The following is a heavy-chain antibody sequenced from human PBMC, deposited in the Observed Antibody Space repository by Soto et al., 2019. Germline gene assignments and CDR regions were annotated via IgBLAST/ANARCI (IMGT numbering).Heavy chain of an antibody. CDR3: ARGRYNWNYVDY. Sequence: QVQLVESGGGVVQPGRSLRLSCAASGFTFSSYGMHWVRQAPGKGLEWVAVIWYDGSNKYYADSVKGRFTISRDNSKNTLDLQMNSLRAEDTAVYYCARGRYNWNYVDYWGQGTLVTVSS. V-gene: IGHV3-33*01. CDR2: IWYDGSNK. D-gene: IGHD1-20*01. J-gene: IGHJ4*02. CDR1: GFTFSSYG.